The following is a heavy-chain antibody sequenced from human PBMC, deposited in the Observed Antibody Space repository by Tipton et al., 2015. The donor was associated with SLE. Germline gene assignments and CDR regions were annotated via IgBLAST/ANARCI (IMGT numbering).Heavy chain of an antibody. CDR1: GFSFRDYY. J-gene: IGHJ5*02. CDR3: ARDRRSGWYYGWFDP. Sequence: SLRLSCEASGFSFRDYYMSWIRQAPGKGLEWVSYISSSGSTIYYADSVKGRFIISRDNAKESLYLQMNSLRAEDTAVYYCARDRRSGWYYGWFDPWGQGTLVTVSS. V-gene: IGHV3-11*01. D-gene: IGHD6-19*01. CDR2: ISSSGSTI.